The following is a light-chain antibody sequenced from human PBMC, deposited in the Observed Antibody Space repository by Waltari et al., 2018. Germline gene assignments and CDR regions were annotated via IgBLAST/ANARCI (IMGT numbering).Light chain of an antibody. CDR1: QSIPSNY. CDR2: IAS. V-gene: IGKV3-20*01. J-gene: IGKJ3*01. CDR3: QQSGGSPFT. Sequence: IVLTQSPGTLSLSLGERATLSCRASQSIPSNYLAWYQQRPGRAPRRLISIASSRATGIPDRFSGSGSGTDFTLTISRLEPEDFAVYYCQQSGGSPFTFGPGTTVDI.